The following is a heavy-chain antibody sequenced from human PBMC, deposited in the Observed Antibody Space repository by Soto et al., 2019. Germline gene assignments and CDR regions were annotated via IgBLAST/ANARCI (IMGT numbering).Heavy chain of an antibody. CDR1: GFTFSTYH. CDR3: ARAKGSLTTVNRHFDY. D-gene: IGHD3-10*01. CDR2: ISSSGSYI. V-gene: IGHV3-21*01. J-gene: IGHJ4*02. Sequence: AGGSLRLSCAASGFTFSTYHINWVRQAPWKGLEWVSSISSSGSYIYYAASVKGRFTISRDNAKNSLYLQMSSLRAEDTAVYYCARAKGSLTTVNRHFDYWGQGTLVTVSS.